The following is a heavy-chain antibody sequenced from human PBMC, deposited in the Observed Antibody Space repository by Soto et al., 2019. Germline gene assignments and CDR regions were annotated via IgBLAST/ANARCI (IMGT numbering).Heavy chain of an antibody. D-gene: IGHD6-19*01. CDR3: ATSSDWSPLLDY. V-gene: IGHV1-2*02. Sequence: ASVKVSCKASRSAFTNFYLHWVRQAPGQRPEWMGWINNGGGTIYAQKFQGRLTMTRDTSITTAYMELSRLSSDDTAFYYCATSSDWSPLLDYWGQGTLVTVSS. CDR2: INNGGGT. J-gene: IGHJ4*02. CDR1: RSAFTNFY.